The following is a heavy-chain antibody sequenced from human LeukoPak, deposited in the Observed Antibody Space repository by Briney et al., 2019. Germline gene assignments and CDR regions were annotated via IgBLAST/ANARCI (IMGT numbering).Heavy chain of an antibody. V-gene: IGHV1-24*01. J-gene: IGHJ4*02. Sequence: ASVKVSRKVSGYTLTELSMHWVRQPPGKGLEWVGGFDHEDGETIYAQKFQGRVTMTEDTSTDTAYMELSSLRSEDTAVYYCATVDNWNYALHFDYWSQGTLVTVSS. CDR1: GYTLTELS. CDR2: FDHEDGET. D-gene: IGHD1-7*01. CDR3: ATVDNWNYALHFDY.